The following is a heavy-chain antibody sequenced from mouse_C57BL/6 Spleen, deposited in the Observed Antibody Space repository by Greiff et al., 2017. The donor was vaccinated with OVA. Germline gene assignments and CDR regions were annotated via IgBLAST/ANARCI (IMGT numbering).Heavy chain of an antibody. CDR1: GYAFTNYL. CDR3: ARGAIYYDYDGYFDV. D-gene: IGHD2-4*01. V-gene: IGHV1-54*01. Sequence: QVQLQQSGAELVRPGTSVKVSCKASGYAFTNYLIEWVKQRPGQGLEWIGVINPGSGGTNYNEKFKGKATLTADKSSSTAYMQLSSLTSEDSAVYFCARGAIYYDYDGYFDVWGTGTTVTVSS. CDR2: INPGSGGT. J-gene: IGHJ1*03.